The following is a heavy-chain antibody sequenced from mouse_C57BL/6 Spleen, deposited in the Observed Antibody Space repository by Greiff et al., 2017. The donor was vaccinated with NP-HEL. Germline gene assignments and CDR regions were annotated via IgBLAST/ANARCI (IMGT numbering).Heavy chain of an antibody. D-gene: IGHD2-12*01. V-gene: IGHV5-4*01. CDR1: GFTFSSYA. CDR2: ISDGGSYT. Sequence: VQLKESGGGLVKPGGSLKLSCAASGFTFSSYAMSWVRQTPEKRLEWVATISDGGSYTYYPDNVKGRFTISRDNAKNNLYLQMSHLKSEDTAMYYCARVFTPYWYFDVWGTGTTVTVSS. J-gene: IGHJ1*03. CDR3: ARVFTPYWYFDV.